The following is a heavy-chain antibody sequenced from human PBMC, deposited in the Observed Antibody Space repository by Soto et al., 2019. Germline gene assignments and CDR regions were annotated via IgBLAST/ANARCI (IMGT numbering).Heavy chain of an antibody. CDR3: SRGRYGDY. D-gene: IGHD1-1*01. CDR1: GYTFTSYG. V-gene: IGHV1-18*01. J-gene: IGHJ4*02. CDR2: ISAHNGNT. Sequence: QVHLVQSGAEVKKPGASVKVSCKASGYTFTSYGITWVRQAPGQGLEWMGWISAHNGNTDYAQKLQGRGIVTRDTSTSTAYMELRILRSDAAAVYYCSRGRYGDYWGQGALVTVSS.